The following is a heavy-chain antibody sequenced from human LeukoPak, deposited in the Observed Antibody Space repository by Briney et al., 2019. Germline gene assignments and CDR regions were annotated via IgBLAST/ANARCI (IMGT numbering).Heavy chain of an antibody. CDR2: ISVTAGNT. Sequence: GGSLRLSCVASGFTFSSYAMNWVRQAPGKGLEWASDISVTAGNTYYADSVKGRFTISRDNARNSLYLQMSSLGAEDTAVYYCAREVYSSSRPADAFDIWGQGTVVTVSS. CDR1: GFTFSSYA. V-gene: IGHV3-23*01. J-gene: IGHJ3*02. CDR3: AREVYSSSRPADAFDI. D-gene: IGHD6-13*01.